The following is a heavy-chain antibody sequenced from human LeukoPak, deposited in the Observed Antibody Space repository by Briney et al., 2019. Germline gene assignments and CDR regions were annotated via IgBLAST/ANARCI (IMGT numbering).Heavy chain of an antibody. J-gene: IGHJ4*02. Sequence: GESLKISCKGSADCFTTYRISWVRQMPGKGREGMGTIDPRDSYSNYSLSFQGDGTISADKSISTASLQWSSLKASHTAMYYCARHGGGFDYWGQGTLVTVSS. D-gene: IGHD3-10*01. CDR2: IDPRDSYS. CDR3: ARHGGGFDY. CDR1: ADCFTTYR. V-gene: IGHV5-10-1*01.